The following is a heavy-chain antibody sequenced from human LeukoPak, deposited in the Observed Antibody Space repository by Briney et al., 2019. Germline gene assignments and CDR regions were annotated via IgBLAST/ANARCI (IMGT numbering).Heavy chain of an antibody. CDR3: ARGNYNNGWMKQATDH. CDR1: GGSFSGYY. D-gene: IGHD6-19*01. Sequence: SEPLSLTCGDYGGSFSGYYWSWSRQPPGKGLEWIGEINHTGDTNHNPSLKSRVTMSVDTSKKQFSLTLSSVTAADTAVYYCARGNYNNGWMKQATDHWGQGTQVTVSS. CDR2: INHTGDT. J-gene: IGHJ5*02. V-gene: IGHV4-34*01.